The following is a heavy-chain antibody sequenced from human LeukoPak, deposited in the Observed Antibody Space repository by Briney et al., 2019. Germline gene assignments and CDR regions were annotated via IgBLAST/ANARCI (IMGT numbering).Heavy chain of an antibody. CDR3: AKTQWFGGLLARGGGHYFDY. D-gene: IGHD3-10*01. CDR1: GFTFSSYA. J-gene: IGHJ4*02. V-gene: IGHV3-23*01. CDR2: ISGSGGST. Sequence: GGSLRLSCAASGFTFSSYAMSWVRQAPGKGLEWVSAISGSGGSTYYADSVKGRFTISRDNSKNTLYLQMNSLRAEDTAVYYCAKTQWFGGLLARGGGHYFDYCGQGALVTVSS.